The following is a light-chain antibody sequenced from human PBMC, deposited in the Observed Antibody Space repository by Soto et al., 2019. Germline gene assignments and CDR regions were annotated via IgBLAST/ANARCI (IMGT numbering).Light chain of an antibody. Sequence: EIGLTQSPGTLSVSGGQRVTLQHRTSQSVTSLHLAWYQQKPGQAPRLLIFGASSRATGIPDKFSGSGSGTDFTLTISRLEPDDFAVYYCQHYGSSSWTFGQGTKVDIK. J-gene: IGKJ1*01. V-gene: IGKV3-20*01. CDR2: GAS. CDR3: QHYGSSSWT. CDR1: QSVTSLH.